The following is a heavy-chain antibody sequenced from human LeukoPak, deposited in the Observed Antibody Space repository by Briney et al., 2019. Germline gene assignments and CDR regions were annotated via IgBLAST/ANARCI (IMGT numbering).Heavy chain of an antibody. J-gene: IGHJ6*02. CDR2: ISASGSRT. D-gene: IGHD2-15*01. CDR1: GFIFNNYA. CDR3: AKAQGSCGGDTCQYAVDV. V-gene: IGHV3-23*01. Sequence: GGSLRLSCAASGFIFNNYAIAWVRQGPGQGLEWVSGISASGSRTYYADSVKGRFTISRDNSKNTLFLQMNSLRAEDTAVYYCAKAQGSCGGDTCQYAVDVWGQGTTVTVSS.